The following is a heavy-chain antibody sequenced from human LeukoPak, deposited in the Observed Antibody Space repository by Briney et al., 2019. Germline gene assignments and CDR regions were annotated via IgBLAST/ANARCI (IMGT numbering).Heavy chain of an antibody. CDR3: ARLKATVSIHAYFDS. D-gene: IGHD4-17*01. CDR2: INPSGGST. J-gene: IGHJ4*02. V-gene: IGHV1-46*01. CDR1: GYTFTSYY. Sequence: ASVKVSCKASGYTFTSYYMHWVRQAPGQGLEWMGIINPSGGSTSYAQKFQGRVTMTRDTSKNQFSLKLSSVTAADTAVYYCARLKATVSIHAYFDSWGQGTLVTVSS.